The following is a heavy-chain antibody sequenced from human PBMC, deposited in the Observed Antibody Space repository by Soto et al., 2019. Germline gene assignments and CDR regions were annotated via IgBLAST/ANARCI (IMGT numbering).Heavy chain of an antibody. Sequence: QLQLQESGPGLVKPSETLSLTCTVSGGTISSSSYYWGWIRQPPGKGLEWIGSIYYSGSTYYNPSLKSRVTISVDTSKNQFSLKLSFVTAADTAVYYCARQLEWELLNFDYWGQGTLVTVSS. V-gene: IGHV4-39*01. CDR3: ARQLEWELLNFDY. D-gene: IGHD1-26*01. J-gene: IGHJ4*02. CDR1: GGTISSSSYY. CDR2: IYYSGST.